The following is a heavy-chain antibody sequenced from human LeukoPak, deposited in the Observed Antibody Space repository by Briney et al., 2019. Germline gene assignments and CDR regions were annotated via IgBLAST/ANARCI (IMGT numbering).Heavy chain of an antibody. CDR3: ARGRALNYYYMDV. CDR1: DDSVSSHY. J-gene: IGHJ6*03. Sequence: SETLSLTCSVSDDSVSSHYWSWVRQPPGKGLEWIGHIYYDGSTKYNPSLKRRVTLSVDTTKNQFSLKLSSVTTADTAVYYCARGRALNYYYMDVWGKGTTVTASS. CDR2: IYYDGST. V-gene: IGHV4-59*02.